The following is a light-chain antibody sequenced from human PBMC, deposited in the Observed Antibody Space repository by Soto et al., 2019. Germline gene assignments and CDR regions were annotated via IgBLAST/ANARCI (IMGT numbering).Light chain of an antibody. V-gene: IGLV2-14*01. CDR3: SSYTTSNTRQIV. CDR2: DVS. Sequence: QSALTQPASVSGSPGQSITTSCTGTSSDVGGYNYVSWYQQHPGKAPKFMIYDVSNRPSGVSNRFSGSKSGNTASLTISGLQAEDEADYYCSSYTTSNTRQIVFGTGTKVTVL. CDR1: SSDVGGYNY. J-gene: IGLJ1*01.